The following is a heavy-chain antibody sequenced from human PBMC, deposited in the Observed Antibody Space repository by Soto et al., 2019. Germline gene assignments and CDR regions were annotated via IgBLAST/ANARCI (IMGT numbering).Heavy chain of an antibody. V-gene: IGHV4-4*02. D-gene: IGHD1-7*01. CDR1: GASLTCNNC. J-gene: IGHJ4*02. CDR2: IYRTGST. Sequence: ETRSLTGADAGASLTCNNCWTWVRQPPGQGLEWIGEIYRTGSTNYNPSLKSRVTISLDKSEKQLSLKVTSLTAADTAVYYCASRDPGTSVDYWGQGTLVTVSS. CDR3: ASRDPGTSVDY.